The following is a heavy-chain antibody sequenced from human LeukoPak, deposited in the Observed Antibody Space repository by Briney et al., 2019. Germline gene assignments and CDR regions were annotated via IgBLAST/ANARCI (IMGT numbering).Heavy chain of an antibody. J-gene: IGHJ4*02. Sequence: GGSLRLSCAASGFTFSSYAMSWVRQAPGKGLEWVSVISGNGDGTHYADSVKGRFTISRDNSKSTLYLQMNSLRAEDTAVYFCAKDPTGTTRGFFDCWGKGTLVTVSS. D-gene: IGHD3-9*01. CDR1: GFTFSSYA. CDR3: AKDPTGTTRGFFDC. CDR2: ISGNGDGT. V-gene: IGHV3-23*01.